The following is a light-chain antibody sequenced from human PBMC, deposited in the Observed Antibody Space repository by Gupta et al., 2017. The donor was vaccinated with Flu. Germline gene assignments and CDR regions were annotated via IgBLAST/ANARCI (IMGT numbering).Light chain of an antibody. Sequence: SHSTLSASVGDRITITCRASQSISSWLAWYQQKPGKAPKLLIHEASTLESGVPSRFSGSGSGTEFTLTISSLQPDDFATYYCQQYHYYWTFGQGTKVEIK. CDR2: EAS. CDR1: QSISSW. CDR3: QQYHYYWT. J-gene: IGKJ1*01. V-gene: IGKV1-5*03.